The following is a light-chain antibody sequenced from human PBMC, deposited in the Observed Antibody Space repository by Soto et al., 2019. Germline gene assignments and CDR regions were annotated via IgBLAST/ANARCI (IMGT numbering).Light chain of an antibody. CDR1: HDIKKY. CDR3: LQDYNYPLT. V-gene: IGKV1-33*01. J-gene: IGKJ2*01. Sequence: DIQMTQSPSSLSASVGDRVTITCQASHDIKKYLNWYQQKAHKVPKLLIHDVSTLATGVPSRFTGSGSGTAFTLTINSLQPEDVATYYCLQDYNYPLTFGQGTKLEIK. CDR2: DVS.